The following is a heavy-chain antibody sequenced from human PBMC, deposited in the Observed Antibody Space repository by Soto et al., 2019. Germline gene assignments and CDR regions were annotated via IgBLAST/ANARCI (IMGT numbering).Heavy chain of an antibody. CDR3: AKGHYYDSSGYYYDY. CDR1: GFTFSSYA. V-gene: IGHV3-23*01. Sequence: EVQLLESGGGLVQPGGSLRLSCAASGFTFSSYAMSWVRQAPGKGLEWVSAISGSGGGTYYADSVKGRFTISRDNSKNTLYLQMNSLRAEDTAVYYCAKGHYYDSSGYYYDYWGQGTLVTVSS. J-gene: IGHJ4*02. D-gene: IGHD3-22*01. CDR2: ISGSGGGT.